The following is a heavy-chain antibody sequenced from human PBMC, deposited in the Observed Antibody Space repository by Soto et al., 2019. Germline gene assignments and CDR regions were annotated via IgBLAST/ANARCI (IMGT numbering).Heavy chain of an antibody. J-gene: IGHJ5*02. D-gene: IGHD5-12*01. CDR1: GGSISNYY. CDR2: IYYNGNN. CDR3: ARGGPIAATLDWFDP. V-gene: IGHV4-59*01. Sequence: PSETLSLTCTVSGGSISNYYWSWVRQPPGKGLEWIGYIYYNGNNNYNPSLKSRLTISVDTSNNQFSLRLRSVTAADTAMYYCARGGPIAATLDWFDPWGQGTLVTVSS.